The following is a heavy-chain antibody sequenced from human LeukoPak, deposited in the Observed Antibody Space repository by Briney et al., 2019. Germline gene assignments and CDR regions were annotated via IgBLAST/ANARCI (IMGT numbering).Heavy chain of an antibody. V-gene: IGHV3-7*03. D-gene: IGHD1-7*01. CDR1: GFTFTNYW. Sequence: GGSLRLSCVASGFTFTNYWMSWVRQAPGKGLEWVANIIQDGSAKYYVDSVKGRFTISRDNSKNTLYLQMNSLRAEDTAVYYCAKVGNWNYGLFDYWGQGTLVTVSS. CDR3: AKVGNWNYGLFDY. CDR2: IIQDGSAK. J-gene: IGHJ4*02.